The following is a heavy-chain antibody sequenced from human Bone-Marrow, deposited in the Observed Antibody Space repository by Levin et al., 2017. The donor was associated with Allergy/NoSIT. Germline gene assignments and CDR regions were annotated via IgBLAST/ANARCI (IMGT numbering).Heavy chain of an antibody. CDR3: TTVYSYDHSGYSSHYSDLDV. V-gene: IGHV3-15*01. J-gene: IGHJ6*02. CDR1: GFTFSNAW. D-gene: IGHD3-22*01. CDR2: IKSKIDGGTI. Sequence: GGSLRLSCAASGFTFSNAWMTWVRQAPGKGPEWVGRIKSKIDGGTIDYAAPVKGRFTISRDDSRNILYLQMKSLKTEDTAFYYCTTVYSYDHSGYSSHYSDLDVWGQGTPVTVSS.